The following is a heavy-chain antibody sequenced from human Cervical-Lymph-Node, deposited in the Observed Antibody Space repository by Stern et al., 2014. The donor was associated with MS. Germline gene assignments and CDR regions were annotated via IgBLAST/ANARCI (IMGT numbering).Heavy chain of an antibody. V-gene: IGHV3-33*06. CDR1: GFTFSHYG. CDR3: AKEGPYSGWFYLDY. J-gene: IGHJ4*02. Sequence: VQLVESGGGLVQPGRSLRLSCAASGFTFSHYGMHWVRQAPGKGLEWVAVIWDDGSKKFYADSVKGRFTISRDNSKNTLYLQMDSLKAEDTARYYCAKEGPYSGWFYLDYWGQGTLVTVSS. D-gene: IGHD6-19*01. CDR2: IWDDGSKK.